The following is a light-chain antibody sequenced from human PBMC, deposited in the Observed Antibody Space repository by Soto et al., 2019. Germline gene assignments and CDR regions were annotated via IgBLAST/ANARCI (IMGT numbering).Light chain of an antibody. J-gene: IGLJ2*01. Sequence: QSVLTQPPSASGTPGQRVTISCSGSSSNIGSKTVNWYQQLPGTAPKLLIYSNNQRASGVPDRFSGSKSGTSASLAINGLQSEDEVDYYCAAWDNSLNGVVFGGGTKLTVL. CDR1: SSNIGSKT. CDR3: AAWDNSLNGVV. V-gene: IGLV1-44*01. CDR2: SNN.